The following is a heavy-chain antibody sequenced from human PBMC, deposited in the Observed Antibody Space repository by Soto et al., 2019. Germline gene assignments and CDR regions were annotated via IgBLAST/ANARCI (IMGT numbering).Heavy chain of an antibody. J-gene: IGHJ6*02. D-gene: IGHD5-12*01. Sequence: QVQLVQSGPEVKKPGTSVKVSCKASGLTFTSSAIQWVRQARGQRLEWIGWIVVGNGNTNYAQKFQQRATITRDIATSTAYIELSSRRSEDTAVYYCATAVSKFDTSGSLPYGVDVWGRCTTVTLSS. CDR3: ATAVSKFDTSGSLPYGVDV. CDR2: IVVGNGNT. V-gene: IGHV1-58*02. CDR1: GLTFTSSA.